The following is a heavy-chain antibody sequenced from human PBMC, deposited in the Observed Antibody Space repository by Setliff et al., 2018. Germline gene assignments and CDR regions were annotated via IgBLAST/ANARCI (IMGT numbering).Heavy chain of an antibody. CDR2: IYPGDSDT. D-gene: IGHD5-18*01. Sequence: GESLKISCKASEYSFTTYWIGWVRQMPGKGLEWMGIIYPGDSDTRYSPSFQGQVTISADKSINTAYLQWSSLKASGTAMYYCARRNTAMVYGFDIWGQGTMVTVSS. CDR1: EYSFTTYW. CDR3: ARRNTAMVYGFDI. V-gene: IGHV5-51*01. J-gene: IGHJ3*02.